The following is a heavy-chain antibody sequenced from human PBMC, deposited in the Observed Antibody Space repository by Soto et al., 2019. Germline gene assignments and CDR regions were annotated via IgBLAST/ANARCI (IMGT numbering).Heavy chain of an antibody. J-gene: IGHJ6*02. Sequence: PSETLSLTCTVSGGSISSGGYYWSWIRQHPGKGLEWIGYIYYSGSTYYNPSLKSRVTISVDTSKNQFSLKLSSVTAADTAVYYCARDLMKNRQSLYYYYGMDVWGQGTTVTVSS. D-gene: IGHD2-8*01. CDR2: IYYSGST. V-gene: IGHV4-31*03. CDR3: ARDLMKNRQSLYYYYGMDV. CDR1: GGSISSGGYY.